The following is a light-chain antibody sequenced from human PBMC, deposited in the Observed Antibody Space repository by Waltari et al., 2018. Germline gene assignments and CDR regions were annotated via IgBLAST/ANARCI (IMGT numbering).Light chain of an antibody. CDR3: QQANGFLT. V-gene: IGKV1-12*01. J-gene: IGKJ5*01. CDR1: QRIGSW. Sequence: DIQMTQSPSPLSASVGDRVTITCRASQRIGSWLAWYQQKPGKAPKLLIYAASVLEIGVPSRFSGSGSGTDFTLTISSLQPEDFATYYCQQANGFLTFGQGTRLDI. CDR2: AAS.